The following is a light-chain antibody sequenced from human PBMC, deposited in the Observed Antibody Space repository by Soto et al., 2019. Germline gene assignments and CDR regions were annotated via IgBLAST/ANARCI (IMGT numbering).Light chain of an antibody. Sequence: IQLPRSPSSLTASVGDRVTITCRASQGISSNLAWYQQKPGNAPELLIHAASTLQSGVPSRFSGSGSGTDFTLTISGLQPEDFAIYHCQQFHSYPLTFGPGTKVDIK. CDR1: QGISSN. V-gene: IGKV1-9*01. J-gene: IGKJ3*01. CDR2: AAS. CDR3: QQFHSYPLT.